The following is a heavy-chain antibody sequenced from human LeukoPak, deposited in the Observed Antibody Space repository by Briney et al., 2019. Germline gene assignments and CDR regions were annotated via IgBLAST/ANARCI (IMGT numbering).Heavy chain of an antibody. V-gene: IGHV1-46*01. CDR1: GYTFTSYY. Sequence: ASVKVSCKASGYTFTSYYMHWVRQAPGQGLEWMGIINPSGGSTSYAQKFQGRVTMTRDTSTSTVYMELSSLRSEDTAVYYCARDRRGNYDFWSLTMDVWGKGTTVTVPS. D-gene: IGHD3-3*01. CDR2: INPSGGST. J-gene: IGHJ6*04. CDR3: ARDRRGNYDFWSLTMDV.